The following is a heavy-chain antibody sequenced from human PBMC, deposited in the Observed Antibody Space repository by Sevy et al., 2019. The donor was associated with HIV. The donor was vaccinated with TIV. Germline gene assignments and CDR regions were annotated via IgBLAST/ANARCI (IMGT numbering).Heavy chain of an antibody. CDR3: ASAGSRGPGSVTGGVVFDP. J-gene: IGHJ5*02. CDR1: GGSFSGYY. CDR2: INHSGST. Sequence: SESLSLTCAVYGGSFSGYYWSWIRQPPGKGLEWIGEINHSGSTNYNPSLKSRVTISVDTSKNQFSLKLSYVTAADTAVYYCASAGSRGPGSVTGGVVFDPWGQGTLVTVSS. V-gene: IGHV4-34*01. D-gene: IGHD3-10*01.